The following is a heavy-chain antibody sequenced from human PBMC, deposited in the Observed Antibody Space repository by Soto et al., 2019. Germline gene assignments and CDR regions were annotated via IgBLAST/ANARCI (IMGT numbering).Heavy chain of an antibody. J-gene: IGHJ5*02. D-gene: IGHD1-26*01. Sequence: QVQLVQSGAEVKKPGASVKVSCKASGYPVTSYGISWVRQAPGQGLEWMGWINTYNGNTNYAQKLQGRVTMTTDTSPSTAYMELRILRSDDTAVYYCARDPVGPAWFDPWGQGTLVTVSS. V-gene: IGHV1-18*01. CDR2: INTYNGNT. CDR1: GYPVTSYG. CDR3: ARDPVGPAWFDP.